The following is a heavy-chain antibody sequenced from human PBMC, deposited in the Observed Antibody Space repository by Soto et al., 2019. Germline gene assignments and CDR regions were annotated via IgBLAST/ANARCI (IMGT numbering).Heavy chain of an antibody. J-gene: IGHJ4*02. D-gene: IGHD3-22*01. CDR3: ARTKYYYDTTAYIFDY. CDR2: IYHSGGP. V-gene: IGHV4-30-4*01. Sequence: SETLSLTCTGSGGSISSGDYWSWIRQPPGKGLEWIGYIYHSGGPYYNPSLNSRATMSVDTSQNQFSLKLSSVSAADTAVYYCARTKYYYDTTAYIFDYWGQGALVTVSS. CDR1: GGSISSGDY.